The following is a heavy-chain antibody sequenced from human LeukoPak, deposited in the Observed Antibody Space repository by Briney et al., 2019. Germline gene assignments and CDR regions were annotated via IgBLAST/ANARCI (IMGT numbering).Heavy chain of an antibody. V-gene: IGHV3-11*04. D-gene: IGHD6-6*01. Sequence: GGSLRLSCAASGFTFSDYYMSWIRQAPGKGLEWVSYISSSGSTIYYADSVKGRFTISRDNAKNSLYLQMNSLRAEDTAVYYCARDPGQGYSSSSFDYWGQGTLVTVSS. CDR1: GFTFSDYY. J-gene: IGHJ4*02. CDR2: ISSSGSTI. CDR3: ARDPGQGYSSSSFDY.